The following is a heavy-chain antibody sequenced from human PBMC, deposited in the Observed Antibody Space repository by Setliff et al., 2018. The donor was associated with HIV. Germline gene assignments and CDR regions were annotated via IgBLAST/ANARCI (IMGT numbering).Heavy chain of an antibody. CDR2: INPGGGTT. V-gene: IGHV1-46*01. CDR3: ARAPPYSTGWGLGY. J-gene: IGHJ4*02. CDR1: GYIFTNYY. Sequence: ASVKVSCKASGYIFTNYYVHRVRQAPGQGLEWMGIINPGGGTTSYPRKFRDKVTLTRDTSTSTVYMELTYLTSEDTAVYYCARAPPYSTGWGLGYWGQGTLVTVS. D-gene: IGHD6-19*01.